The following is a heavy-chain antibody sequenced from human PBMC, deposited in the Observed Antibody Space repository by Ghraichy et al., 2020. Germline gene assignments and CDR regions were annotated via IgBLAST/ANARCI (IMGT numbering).Heavy chain of an antibody. Sequence: GGSLRLSCAASGFTFSDYWMGWGRQTPEKGLEWVANINNDGKEKYYVDSVKGRFTISRDNAKNSLFLQMNSLRAEDRAGYYCARLGPFSPDHWGQGTLVTVS. CDR1: GFTFSDYW. CDR3: ARLGPFSPDH. J-gene: IGHJ4*02. V-gene: IGHV3-7*01. CDR2: INNDGKEK.